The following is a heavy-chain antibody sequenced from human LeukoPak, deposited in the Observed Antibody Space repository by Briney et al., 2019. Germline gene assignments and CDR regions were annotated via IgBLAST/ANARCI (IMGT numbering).Heavy chain of an antibody. CDR1: GFTFSSYA. Sequence: GGSLRLSCAASGFTFSSYAMHWVRQAPGKGLEWVAVISYDGSNKYYADSVKGRFTISRDNSKNTLYLQMNSLRAEDTAVYYCARTNDYGVWGQGTLVTVSS. V-gene: IGHV3-30*14. D-gene: IGHD4-17*01. CDR2: ISYDGSNK. CDR3: ARTNDYGV. J-gene: IGHJ4*02.